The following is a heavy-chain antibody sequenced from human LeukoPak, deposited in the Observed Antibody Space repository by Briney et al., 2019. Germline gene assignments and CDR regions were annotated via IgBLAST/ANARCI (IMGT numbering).Heavy chain of an antibody. V-gene: IGHV4-4*07. Sequence: PSETLSLTCTVSGGSISSYYGSWIRQPAGKGLEWIGRIYTSGSSNYNPSLKSRVTMSVDTSKNQVSLKLSSVTAADTAVYYCARDQYYYDSSGYLFDYWGQGTLVTVSS. CDR2: IYTSGSS. CDR3: ARDQYYYDSSGYLFDY. J-gene: IGHJ4*02. CDR1: GGSISSYY. D-gene: IGHD3-22*01.